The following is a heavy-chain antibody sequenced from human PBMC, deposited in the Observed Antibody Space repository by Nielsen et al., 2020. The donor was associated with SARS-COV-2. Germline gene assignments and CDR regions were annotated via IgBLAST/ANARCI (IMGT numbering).Heavy chain of an antibody. CDR2: IHYSGST. Sequence: SETLSLTCTVSGGSISSSSYYWGWIRQPPGKGLEWIGSIHYSGSTYYNPSLKSRVTISVDTSKNQFSLKLSSVTAADTAVYYCARRDFWSGYYTPYGMDVWGQGTTVTVSS. D-gene: IGHD3-3*01. CDR3: ARRDFWSGYYTPYGMDV. V-gene: IGHV4-39*01. CDR1: GGSISSSSYY. J-gene: IGHJ6*02.